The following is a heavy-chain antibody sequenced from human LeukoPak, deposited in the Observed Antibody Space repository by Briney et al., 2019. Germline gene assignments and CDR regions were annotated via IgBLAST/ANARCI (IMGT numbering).Heavy chain of an antibody. Sequence: SVKASCKASGGTFSSYTISWVRQAPGQGLEWMGRIIPILGIANYAQKFQGRVTITADKSTSTAYMELSSLRSEDTAVYYCAVSYCSSTSCYFGYYYGMDVWGQGTTVTVSS. CDR1: GGTFSSYT. V-gene: IGHV1-69*02. J-gene: IGHJ6*02. D-gene: IGHD2-2*01. CDR3: AVSYCSSTSCYFGYYYGMDV. CDR2: IIPILGIA.